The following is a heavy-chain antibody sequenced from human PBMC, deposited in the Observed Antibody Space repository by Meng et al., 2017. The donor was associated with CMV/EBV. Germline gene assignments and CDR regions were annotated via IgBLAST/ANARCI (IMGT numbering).Heavy chain of an antibody. J-gene: IGHJ4*02. CDR1: GFTSSSYE. Sequence: GGSLRLSCAASGFTSSSYEMNSVRQAPGKGLEWVSYISSSGSTIYYADSVKGRFTISRDNAKNSLYLQMSSLRAEDTAVYYCARGGPGIVVVPAASDYWGQGTLVTVSS. D-gene: IGHD2-2*01. V-gene: IGHV3-48*03. CDR2: ISSSGSTI. CDR3: ARGGPGIVVVPAASDY.